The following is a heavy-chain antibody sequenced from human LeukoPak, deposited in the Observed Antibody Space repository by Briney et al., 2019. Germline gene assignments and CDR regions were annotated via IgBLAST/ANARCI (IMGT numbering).Heavy chain of an antibody. D-gene: IGHD3-22*01. Sequence: PSETLSLTCTVSGGSISSYYWSWIRQPPGKGLEWIGYIYYSGSTNYNPSLKSRVTISVDTSKNQFSLKLSSVTAADTAVYYCARETPPYMIVGDWYFDLWGRGTLVTVSS. V-gene: IGHV4-59*01. CDR3: ARETPPYMIVGDWYFDL. J-gene: IGHJ2*01. CDR1: GGSISSYY. CDR2: IYYSGST.